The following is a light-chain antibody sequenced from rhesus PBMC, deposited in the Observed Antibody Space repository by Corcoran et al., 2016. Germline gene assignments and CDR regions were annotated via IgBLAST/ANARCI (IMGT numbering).Light chain of an antibody. CDR1: QGISSW. CDR3: QQYNSAPPFT. J-gene: IGKJ3*01. V-gene: IGKV1-21*01. Sequence: DIQMTQSPSSLSASVGDRITITCRASQGISSWLAWYQQKPGKAPKLLIYKASSLQIGVPTRFSGSGSGTDFTLTISSLQPEDFATYYCQQYNSAPPFTFGPGTKLDIK. CDR2: KAS.